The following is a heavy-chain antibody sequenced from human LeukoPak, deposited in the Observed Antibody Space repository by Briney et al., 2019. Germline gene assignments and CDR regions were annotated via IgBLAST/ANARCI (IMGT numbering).Heavy chain of an antibody. Sequence: PSETLSLTCTVSGGSINSSSYYWGWIRQPPGKGLEWIGSIYYSGSTYYNPSLKSRVTISVDTSKNQFSLKLSSVTAADTAVYYCASVRGFLTGTNYWFDPWGQGTLVTVSS. D-gene: IGHD1-7*01. CDR1: GGSINSSSYY. CDR2: IYYSGST. CDR3: ASVRGFLTGTNYWFDP. V-gene: IGHV4-39*07. J-gene: IGHJ5*02.